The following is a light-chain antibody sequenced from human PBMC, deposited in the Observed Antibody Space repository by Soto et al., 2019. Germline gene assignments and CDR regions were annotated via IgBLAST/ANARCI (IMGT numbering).Light chain of an antibody. V-gene: IGLV2-14*01. CDR3: SSYTSKSSLI. CDR2: EVR. J-gene: IGLJ2*01. Sequence: QSVLTQPASVSGSPGQSITISCAGTMRDVGAYNLVSWYQQHPGRAPQLIIYEVRNRPSGISFRFSGSKSGNTASLTISGLQAEDEADYYSSSYTSKSSLIFGGGTKLTVL. CDR1: MRDVGAYNL.